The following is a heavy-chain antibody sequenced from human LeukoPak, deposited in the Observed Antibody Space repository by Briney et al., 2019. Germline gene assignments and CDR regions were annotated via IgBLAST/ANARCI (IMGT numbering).Heavy chain of an antibody. D-gene: IGHD2-2*01. J-gene: IGHJ3*02. CDR1: GGTFSSYA. CDR2: IIPIFGTA. V-gene: IGHV1-69*06. CDR3: ARDPQYCSSTSCYWPAFDI. Sequence: GASVKVSCKASGGTFSSYAISWVRQAPGQGLEWMGGIIPIFGTANYAQKFQGRVTITADKSTSTAYMELSSLRSEDTAVYYCARDPQYCSSTSCYWPAFDIWGQGTMVTVSS.